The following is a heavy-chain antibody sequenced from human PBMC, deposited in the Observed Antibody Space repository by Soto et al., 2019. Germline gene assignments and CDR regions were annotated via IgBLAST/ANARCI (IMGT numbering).Heavy chain of an antibody. J-gene: IGHJ6*02. CDR3: AREYDILTGYYPYYYYGMDV. D-gene: IGHD3-9*01. CDR1: GYTFTSYY. V-gene: IGHV1-46*01. Sequence: ASVKVSCKASGYTFTSYYMHWVRQAPGQGLEWMGIINPSGGSTSYAQKFQGRVTMTRDTSTSTVYMELSSLRSKDTAVYYCAREYDILTGYYPYYYYGMDVWGQGTTVTVSS. CDR2: INPSGGST.